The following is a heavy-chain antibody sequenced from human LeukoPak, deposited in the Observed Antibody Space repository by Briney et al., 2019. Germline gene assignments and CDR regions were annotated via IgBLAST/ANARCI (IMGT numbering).Heavy chain of an antibody. J-gene: IGHJ6*03. CDR3: AKDIVRDYYYYMDV. CDR1: GFTFVDYA. V-gene: IGHV3-9*01. D-gene: IGHD2/OR15-2a*01. Sequence: GRSLRVSCAASGFTFVDYAMHWVRQARGKGLEWVSGISWNSGSIGYADSVKGRFTISRDNAKNSLYLQMNSLRAEDTALYYCAKDIVRDYYYYMDVWGKGTTVTVSS. CDR2: ISWNSGSI.